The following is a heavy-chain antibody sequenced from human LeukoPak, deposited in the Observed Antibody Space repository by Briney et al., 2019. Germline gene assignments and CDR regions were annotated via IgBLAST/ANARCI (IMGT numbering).Heavy chain of an antibody. V-gene: IGHV4-59*01. CDR1: GGSISNYY. J-gene: IGHJ4*02. CDR3: ARLRSTAIES. Sequence: SETLSLTCTVSGGSISNYYWSWIRQPPGKGLEWLGYVSYSGSTNYNPSLKSRVTISADTSKNQFSLKVSSVTAADTAVYYCARLRSTAIESWGQGTLVTVSS. D-gene: IGHD6-13*01. CDR2: VSYSGST.